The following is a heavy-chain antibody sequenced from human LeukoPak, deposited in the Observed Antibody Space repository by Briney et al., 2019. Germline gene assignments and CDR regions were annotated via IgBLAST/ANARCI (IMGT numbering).Heavy chain of an antibody. CDR3: ARAADYYDSSGYRTTADY. CDR1: GGSISSYY. CDR2: IYTSGST. Sequence: SETLSLTCAVSGGSISSYYWSWIRQPAGKGLEWIGRIYTSGSTNYNPSLKSRVTMSVDTSKNQFSLKLSSVTAADTAVYYCARAADYYDSSGYRTTADYWGQGTLVTVSS. D-gene: IGHD3-22*01. V-gene: IGHV4-4*07. J-gene: IGHJ4*02.